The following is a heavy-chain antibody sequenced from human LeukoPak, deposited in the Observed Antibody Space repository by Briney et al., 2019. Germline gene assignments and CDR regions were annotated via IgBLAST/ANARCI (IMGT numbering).Heavy chain of an antibody. CDR2: ISSSGSTI. Sequence: GGSLRPSCAASGFTFSDYYMSWIRQAPGKGLEWVSYISSSGSTIYYADSVKGRFTISRDNSKNTLYLQMNSLRAKDTAVYYCAKLPGWLPIDYWGQGTLVTVSS. V-gene: IGHV3-11*01. CDR1: GFTFSDYY. J-gene: IGHJ4*02. CDR3: AKLPGWLPIDY. D-gene: IGHD3-22*01.